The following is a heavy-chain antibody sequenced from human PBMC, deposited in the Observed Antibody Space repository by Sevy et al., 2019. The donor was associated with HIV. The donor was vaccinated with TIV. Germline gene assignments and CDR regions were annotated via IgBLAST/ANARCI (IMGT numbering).Heavy chain of an antibody. Sequence: GGSLRLSCAASGFAFSTHAMHWVRQAPGKGLEWVAVISYEGTETFYAASVEGRFIISRDNSKNMLSLQINSLRPEDTAVYYCARDGGYSVKWYPLYWGHGTLVTVSS. CDR1: GFAFSTHA. J-gene: IGHJ4*01. D-gene: IGHD1-26*01. CDR3: ARDGGYSVKWYPLY. V-gene: IGHV3-30-3*01. CDR2: ISYEGTET.